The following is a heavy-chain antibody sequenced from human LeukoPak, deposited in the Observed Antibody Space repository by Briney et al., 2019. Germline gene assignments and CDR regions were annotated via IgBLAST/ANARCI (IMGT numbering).Heavy chain of an antibody. CDR2: ISYDGSNK. D-gene: IGHD3-22*01. CDR3: ARHWVYDSSGYFDY. CDR1: GFTFSNYG. Sequence: GGSLRLSCAASGFTFSNYGMHWVRQAPGKGLEWVAVISYDGSNKYYADSVKGRFTISRDNSKNTLYLQMNSLRAEDTAVYYCARHWVYDSSGYFDYWGQGTLVTVSS. J-gene: IGHJ4*02. V-gene: IGHV3-30*19.